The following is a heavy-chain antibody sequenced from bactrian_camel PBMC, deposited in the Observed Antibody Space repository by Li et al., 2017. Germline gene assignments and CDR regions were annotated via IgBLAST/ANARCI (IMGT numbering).Heavy chain of an antibody. CDR3: AADAYGGSWYPRALCNY. CDR1: GYLANNRC. J-gene: IGHJ4*01. Sequence: HVQLVESGGGLVHVGESLRLSCATSGYLANNRCLGWFRQAPGKSREGVAAMASDGSTYYADSVRGRFTITRDNAKNTLYLQMNTLKTDDTAVYYCAADAYGGSWYPRALCNYWGQGTQVTVS. D-gene: IGHD6*01. CDR2: MASDGST. V-gene: IGHV3S53*01.